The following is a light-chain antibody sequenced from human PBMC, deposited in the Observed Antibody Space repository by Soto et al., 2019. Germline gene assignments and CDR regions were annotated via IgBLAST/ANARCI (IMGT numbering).Light chain of an antibody. V-gene: IGKV3-20*01. CDR2: HAS. Sequence: EIVLTQSPGTLSLSPGERATLSCRASQTVGRNYLAWYQQRPGQAPRQLIYHASNRATGIPDRFSGSGSGTDFTLSISRLEPDDCAVYYCQQYAASPLTFGGGAKVEI. J-gene: IGKJ4*01. CDR1: QTVGRNY. CDR3: QQYAASPLT.